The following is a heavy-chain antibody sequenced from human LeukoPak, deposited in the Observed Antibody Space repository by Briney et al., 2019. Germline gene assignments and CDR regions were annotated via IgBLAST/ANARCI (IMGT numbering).Heavy chain of an antibody. CDR3: ARQDSSWYKGFDP. D-gene: IGHD6-13*01. CDR2: ISAYNGNT. V-gene: IGHV1-18*01. Sequence: GASVKLSCNASGYTFTSYGISWVRQAPGQGLEWMGWISAYNGNTNYAQKLQGRVTMTTDTSTSTAYMQLRSLRSDDTAVYYCARQDSSWYKGFDPWGQGTLVTVSS. J-gene: IGHJ5*02. CDR1: GYTFTSYG.